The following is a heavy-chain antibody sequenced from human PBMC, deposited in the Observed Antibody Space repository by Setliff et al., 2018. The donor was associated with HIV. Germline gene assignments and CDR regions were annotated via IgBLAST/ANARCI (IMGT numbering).Heavy chain of an antibody. CDR2: IYHSGST. V-gene: IGHV4-38-2*02. D-gene: IGHD3-10*01. Sequence: SCTVSGYSISSGYYWGWLRQPPGKGLEWIGSIYHSGSTYYNPSLKSLVTISVDTSKNQFALKLSSVTAADTAVYYCARDPYGITTRDWYFDLWGRGTLVTVSS. CDR3: ARDPYGITTRDWYFDL. CDR1: GYSISSGYY. J-gene: IGHJ2*01.